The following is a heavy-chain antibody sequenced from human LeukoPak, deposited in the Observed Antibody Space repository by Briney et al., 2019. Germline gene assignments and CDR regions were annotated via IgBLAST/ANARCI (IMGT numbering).Heavy chain of an antibody. Sequence: PGGSLRLSCVASGFTFSSYYMHWVRQVPGKGLVWVSRISGDGSSISYADSVKGRFTISRDNAKNSLYVQMNSLRADDSAVYYCARRGDGGRSFDYWGQGTLVTVSS. CDR3: ARRGDGGRSFDY. J-gene: IGHJ4*02. CDR2: ISGDGSSI. D-gene: IGHD4-23*01. V-gene: IGHV3-74*01. CDR1: GFTFSSYY.